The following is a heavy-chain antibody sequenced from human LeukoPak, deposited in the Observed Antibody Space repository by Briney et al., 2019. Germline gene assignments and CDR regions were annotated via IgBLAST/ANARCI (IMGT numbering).Heavy chain of an antibody. CDR2: IYYSGST. CDR1: GGSISGYY. Sequence: SETLSLTCTVSGGSISGYYWSWIQQPPGKGLEWIGYIYYSGSTNYNPSLKSRVTISVDKSKNQFSLKLSSVTAADTAVYYCARAVHYSGTSDQYTGGWYYFDFWGQGTLVTVSS. V-gene: IGHV4-59*12. J-gene: IGHJ4*02. CDR3: ARAVHYSGTSDQYTGGWYYFDF. D-gene: IGHD3-10*01.